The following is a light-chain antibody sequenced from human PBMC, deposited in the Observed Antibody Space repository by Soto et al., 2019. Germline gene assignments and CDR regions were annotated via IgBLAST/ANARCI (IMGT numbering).Light chain of an antibody. CDR2: DVN. J-gene: IGLJ2*01. V-gene: IGLV2-14*01. Sequence: QSALTQPASVSGSPGQSITISCTGTSSDVGGSNYVSWYQQHPGKAPKLMIYDVNSRPSGVSNRFSGSKSGNTASLTISGLQAEDEADYYCSSYASSSTLVFGGETKLTVL. CDR1: SSDVGGSNY. CDR3: SSYASSSTLV.